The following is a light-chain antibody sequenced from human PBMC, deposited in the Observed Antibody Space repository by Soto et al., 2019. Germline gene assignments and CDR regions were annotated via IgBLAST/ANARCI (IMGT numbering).Light chain of an antibody. Sequence: DIHMTQSPSALSASVLDRCTITGRASQSFSNWLAWYQQKPGKAPKLLIYLASTLVFGVPSRFSGSGSGTEFTLTISGLQPDDFATYYCQQYNSYPITFGPGTNVDIK. CDR3: QQYNSYPIT. J-gene: IGKJ3*01. CDR2: LAS. CDR1: QSFSNW. V-gene: IGKV1-5*03.